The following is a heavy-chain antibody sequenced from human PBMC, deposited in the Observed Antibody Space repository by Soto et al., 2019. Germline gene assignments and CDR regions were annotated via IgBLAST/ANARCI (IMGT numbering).Heavy chain of an antibody. CDR2: INHSGST. Sequence: SETLSLTCAVYGGSFSGYYWSWIRQPPGKGLEWTGEINHSGSTNYNPSLMSRVTISVDTSKNQFSLKLSSVTAADTAVYYCVFDSSSSFGYYYGMDVWGQGTTVTVSS. CDR3: VFDSSSSFGYYYGMDV. V-gene: IGHV4-34*01. CDR1: GGSFSGYY. J-gene: IGHJ6*02. D-gene: IGHD6-6*01.